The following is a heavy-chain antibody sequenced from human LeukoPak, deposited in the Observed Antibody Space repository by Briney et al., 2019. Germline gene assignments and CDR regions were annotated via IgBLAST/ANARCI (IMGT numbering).Heavy chain of an antibody. CDR1: GGSISSSSYY. Sequence: SETLSLTCTVSGGSISSSSYYWGRIRQPPGKGLEWIGSIYYGGSTYYNPSLKSRVTISVDTSKNHFSLQVSSVSAADTAVYYCARQQIAAARFDDWGQGTLATVSS. J-gene: IGHJ4*02. V-gene: IGHV4-39*01. D-gene: IGHD6-13*01. CDR3: ARQQIAAARFDD. CDR2: IYYGGST.